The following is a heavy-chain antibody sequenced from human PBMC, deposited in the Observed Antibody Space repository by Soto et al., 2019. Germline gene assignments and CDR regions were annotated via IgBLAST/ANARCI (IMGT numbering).Heavy chain of an antibody. V-gene: IGHV1-8*01. Sequence: QVQLVQSGAEVKKPGASVKVSCKASGYTFTSYDINWVRQATGQGLEWMGWMNPNSGNTGYAQKFQGRVTMTRNTSIGTANIGPSSLRSEDPAFYSLAGDRVRGMDVWGQGATVTVSS. CDR2: MNPNSGNT. CDR3: AGDRVRGMDV. J-gene: IGHJ6*02. CDR1: GYTFTSYD.